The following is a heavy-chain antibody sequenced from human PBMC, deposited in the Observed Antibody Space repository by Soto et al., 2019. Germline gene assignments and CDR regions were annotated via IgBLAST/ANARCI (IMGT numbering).Heavy chain of an antibody. CDR3: AKEGGIWSITIFGVVTAYFDY. CDR1: GFTFSSYW. D-gene: IGHD3-3*01. CDR2: IKQDGSEK. J-gene: IGHJ4*02. V-gene: IGHV3-7*05. Sequence: PGGSLRLSCAASGFTFSSYWMSWVRQAPGKGLEWVANIKQDGSEKYYVDSVKGRFTISRDNAKNSLYLQMNSLRAEDTAVYYCAKEGGIWSITIFGVVTAYFDYWGQGTLVTVSS.